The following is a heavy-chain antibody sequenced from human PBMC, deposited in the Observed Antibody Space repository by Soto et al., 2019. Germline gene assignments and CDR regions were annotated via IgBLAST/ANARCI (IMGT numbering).Heavy chain of an antibody. CDR3: ARGGGVVPYHYYGMDV. J-gene: IGHJ6*02. Sequence: PGGSLRLSCAASGFTVSSNYMSWVRQAPGKGLEWVSLIYSGGSTYYADSVKGRFTISRDNSKNTLYLQMNSLRADDTAVYYCARGGGVVPYHYYGMDVWGQGTTVTVSS. D-gene: IGHD2-15*01. CDR2: IYSGGST. CDR1: GFTVSSNY. V-gene: IGHV3-66*01.